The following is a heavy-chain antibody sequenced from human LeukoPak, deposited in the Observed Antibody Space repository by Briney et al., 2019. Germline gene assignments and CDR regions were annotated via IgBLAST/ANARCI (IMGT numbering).Heavy chain of an antibody. V-gene: IGHV1-3*01. CDR1: GYTFTSYA. Sequence: ASVKVSCKASGYTFTSYAMHWVRQAPGQRLEWMGWINAGNGNTKYSQKFQGRVTITRDTSASTAYMELSSLRAEDTAIYYCAKSRSGSANWALRIFDNWGQGTLVSVSS. J-gene: IGHJ4*02. D-gene: IGHD3-10*01. CDR2: INAGNGNT. CDR3: AKSRSGSANWALRIFDN.